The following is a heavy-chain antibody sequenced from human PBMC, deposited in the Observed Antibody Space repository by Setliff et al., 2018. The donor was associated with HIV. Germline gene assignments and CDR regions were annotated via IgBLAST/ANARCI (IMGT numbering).Heavy chain of an antibody. Sequence: SETLSLTCTVSGGSISSSSYYWGWIRQPPGKGLEWIGSINYSGSTYYTPSLKSRVTISVDTSKNQFSLHLSSVTAADTAVYYCARRQQLWLLYAFDIWGQGTMVTVSS. CDR1: GGSISSSSYY. J-gene: IGHJ3*02. V-gene: IGHV4-39*01. CDR2: INYSGST. D-gene: IGHD5-18*01. CDR3: ARRQQLWLLYAFDI.